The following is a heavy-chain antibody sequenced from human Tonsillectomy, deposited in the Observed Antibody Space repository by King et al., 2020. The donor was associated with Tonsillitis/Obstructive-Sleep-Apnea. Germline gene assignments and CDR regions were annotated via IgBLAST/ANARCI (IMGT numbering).Heavy chain of an antibody. V-gene: IGHV3-23*04. CDR3: AKARSSTSTSCYNY. Sequence: DVQLVESGGGLVQPGGSLRLSCAASGFTFSNYAMNWVRQAPGKGLEWVSVISGSGGSTYYADSVKGRFTISRDNSKNTLYVQMNSLRAEATAVYYCAKARSSTSTSCYNYWGQGTLVAVSS. CDR2: ISGSGGST. D-gene: IGHD2-2*02. J-gene: IGHJ4*02. CDR1: GFTFSNYA.